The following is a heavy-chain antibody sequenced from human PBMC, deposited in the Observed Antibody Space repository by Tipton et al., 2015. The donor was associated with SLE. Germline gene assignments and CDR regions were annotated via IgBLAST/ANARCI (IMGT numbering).Heavy chain of an antibody. Sequence: TLSLTCTVSGGSVGSVYYHWGWIRQTPGKGLQWIGSIYFSGNTYDNPSLKTRVAMSVDTANNQFSLSLSSVTAADTAVYYCGSQYATGTSVRPFDFSGQGILVTVSS. D-gene: IGHD4-17*01. V-gene: IGHV4-39*01. CDR1: GGSVGSVYYH. CDR3: GSQYATGTSVRPFDF. CDR2: IYFSGNT. J-gene: IGHJ4*02.